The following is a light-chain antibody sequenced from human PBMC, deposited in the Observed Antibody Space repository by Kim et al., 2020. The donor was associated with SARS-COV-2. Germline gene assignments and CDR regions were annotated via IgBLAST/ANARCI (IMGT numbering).Light chain of an antibody. V-gene: IGKV1-39*01. CDR1: KTTSSY. CDR3: QQSYTKPPT. J-gene: IGKJ2*01. CDR2: GAS. Sequence: SASVRDRVNITCRATKTTSSYLNWYQHKTGKAPKLLIYGASSLQSGITSRFSGSGSGTDFTLTISSLQREDFATYYCQQSYTKPPTFGQETKLEI.